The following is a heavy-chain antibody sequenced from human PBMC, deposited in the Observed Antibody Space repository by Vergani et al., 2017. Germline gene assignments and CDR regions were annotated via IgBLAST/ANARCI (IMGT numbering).Heavy chain of an antibody. Sequence: QLQLQESGSGLVKPSQTLSLPCAVSGDSITNGGFSWNWIRQPPGKGPEWIGYIFPSGNSDYNPSLKNRVSISLDKSKNQFSLWVNSVTAADTAVYFCARASLRALVGYYYYMGVWGKGKTVVVSS. J-gene: IGHJ6*03. V-gene: IGHV4-30-2*01. D-gene: IGHD3-16*02. CDR1: GDSITNGGFS. CDR2: IFPSGNS. CDR3: ARASLRALVGYYYYMGV.